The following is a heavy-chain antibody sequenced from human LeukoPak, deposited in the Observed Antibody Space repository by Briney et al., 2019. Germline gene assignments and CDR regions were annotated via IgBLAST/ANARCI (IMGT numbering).Heavy chain of an antibody. CDR3: AKALISGSHPSYFDY. CDR1: GFTFSSYA. Sequence: GGSLRLSCAASGFTFSSYAMSWVRQAPGKGLEWVSAISGSGGSTYYADSVKGRFTISRDNSKNTLYLQMNSLRAEDTAVYYCAKALISGSHPSYFDYWGQGTLVTVSS. D-gene: IGHD1-26*01. CDR2: ISGSGGST. V-gene: IGHV3-23*01. J-gene: IGHJ4*02.